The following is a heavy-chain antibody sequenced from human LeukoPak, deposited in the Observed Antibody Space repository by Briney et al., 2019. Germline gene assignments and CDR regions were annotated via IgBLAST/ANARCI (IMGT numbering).Heavy chain of an antibody. CDR1: GYTFTGYY. Sequence: ASVKVSCKASGYTFTGYYIHWVRQAPGQRLEGMGWINPHSGGTNYAQKFQGGVTMTRDTSITTAYMELSSLRSDDTAVYYCARDVGEYCSSTNCYESHYWGQGTLVTVSS. J-gene: IGHJ4*02. CDR3: ARDVGEYCSSTNCYESHY. V-gene: IGHV1-2*02. CDR2: INPHSGGT. D-gene: IGHD2-2*01.